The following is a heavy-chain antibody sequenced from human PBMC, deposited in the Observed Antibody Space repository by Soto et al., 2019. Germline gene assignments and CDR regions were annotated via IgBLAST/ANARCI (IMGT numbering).Heavy chain of an antibody. Sequence: SETLSLTCTVSGGSISSGDYYWSWIRQPPGKGLEWIAYIYSSEYTDYNPSLKSRVTISVDTSKNQFSLKLSSVTAADTAVYYCARGVGYATPDYYYYGMDVWGQGTTVTVSS. CDR3: ARGVGYATPDYYYYGMDV. V-gene: IGHV4-61*08. CDR2: IYSSEYT. CDR1: GGSISSGDYY. D-gene: IGHD2-2*01. J-gene: IGHJ6*02.